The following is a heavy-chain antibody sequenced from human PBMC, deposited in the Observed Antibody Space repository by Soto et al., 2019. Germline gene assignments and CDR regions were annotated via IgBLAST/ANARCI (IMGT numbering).Heavy chain of an antibody. J-gene: IGHJ5*02. CDR3: ARQKVIPQNWFDP. CDR1: GGSISSSSYY. Sequence: QLQLQESGPGLVKPSETLSLTCTVSGGSISSSSYYWGWIRQPPGKGLEWIGSIYYSGSTYYNPSLKSRVTISVDTSKNQFSLKLSSGTAADTAVYYCARQKVIPQNWFDPWGQGTLVTVSS. D-gene: IGHD3-22*01. CDR2: IYYSGST. V-gene: IGHV4-39*01.